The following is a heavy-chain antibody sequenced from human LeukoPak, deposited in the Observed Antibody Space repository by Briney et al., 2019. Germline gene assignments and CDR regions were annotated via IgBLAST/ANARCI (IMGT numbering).Heavy chain of an antibody. Sequence: GSLRLSCAASGFTFISYGMHWVRQAPGKGLEWVSSISSSSSYIYYADSVKGRFTISRDNAKNSLYLQMNSLRAEDTAVYYCARDGGAAAGFFDYWGQGTLVTVSS. CDR3: ARDGGAAAGFFDY. J-gene: IGHJ4*02. V-gene: IGHV3-21*01. CDR2: ISSSSSYI. CDR1: GFTFISYG. D-gene: IGHD6-13*01.